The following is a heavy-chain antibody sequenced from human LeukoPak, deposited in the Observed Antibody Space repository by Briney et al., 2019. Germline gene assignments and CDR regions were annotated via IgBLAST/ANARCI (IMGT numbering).Heavy chain of an antibody. V-gene: IGHV3-21*06. D-gene: IGHD5/OR15-5a*01. CDR2: ISFSSTHI. CDR3: ARGDQIRQCLDY. CDR1: GFIFSNYG. Sequence: GGSLRLSCAASGFIFSNYGMSWVRQAPGKGLEWVSSISFSSTHIYYADSIQGRFTISRDNAENSLYLQMNSLRAEDTAVYYCARGDQIRQCLDYWGQGTLVTVSS. J-gene: IGHJ4*02.